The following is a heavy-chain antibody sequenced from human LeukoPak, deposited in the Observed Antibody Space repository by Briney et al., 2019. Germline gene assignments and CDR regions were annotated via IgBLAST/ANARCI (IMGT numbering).Heavy chain of an antibody. Sequence: PSETLSLTCTVSGGSISSSSYYWGWIRQPPGKGLEWIGSIYYSGSTYYNPSLKSRVTISVDTSKNQFSLKLSSVTAADTAVYYCARGYCTNGVCYALYYFDYWAREPWSPSPQ. CDR3: ARGYCTNGVCYALYYFDY. J-gene: IGHJ4*02. CDR1: GGSISSSSYY. CDR2: IYYSGST. D-gene: IGHD2-8*01. V-gene: IGHV4-39*07.